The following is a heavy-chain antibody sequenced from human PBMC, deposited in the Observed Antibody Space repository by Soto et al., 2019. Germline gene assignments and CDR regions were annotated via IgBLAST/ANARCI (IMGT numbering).Heavy chain of an antibody. CDR3: ARSPSYDLLTDHCDS. CDR1: GGTFSSYA. CDR2: IIPIFGTA. D-gene: IGHD3-9*01. V-gene: IGHV1-69*12. Sequence: QVQLVQSGAEVKKPGSSVKVSCKASGGTFSSYAISWVRQAPGQGLEWMGGIIPIFGTANYAQKSQGRVTMTADDTTSPAYMGLSGLRAEDTAVYYCARSPSYDLLTDHCDSWGQETLVTVSS. J-gene: IGHJ4*02.